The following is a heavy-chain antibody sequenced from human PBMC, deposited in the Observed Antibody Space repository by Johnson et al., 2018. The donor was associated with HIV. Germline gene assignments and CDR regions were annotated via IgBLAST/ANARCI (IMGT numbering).Heavy chain of an antibody. CDR1: GFTFSSYA. V-gene: IGHV3-30-3*01. CDR2: ISYDGSNK. D-gene: IGHD1-26*01. Sequence: QVQLVESGGGVVQPGRSLRLSCAASGFTFSSYAMHWVRQAPGKGLEWVAVISYDGSNKYYADSVKGRFTISRDNSKNTLYLQMNSLRAEDTAVYYCAKVVGSGATGDAFDIWGQGTMVTVSS. J-gene: IGHJ3*02. CDR3: AKVVGSGATGDAFDI.